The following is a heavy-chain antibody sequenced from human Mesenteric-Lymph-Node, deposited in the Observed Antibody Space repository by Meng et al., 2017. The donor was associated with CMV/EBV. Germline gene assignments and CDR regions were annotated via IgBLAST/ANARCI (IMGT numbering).Heavy chain of an antibody. D-gene: IGHD2-21*01. CDR1: GFTFSTYA. Sequence: GESLKISCAASGFTFSTYAMSWVRQAPGKGLEWVSGISGSGGSTHYADSVKGRFTISRDNAKNSLCLQMHSLSADDTAVYYCARDAIPGDPNAFDVWGQGTVVTVSS. CDR3: ARDAIPGDPNAFDV. V-gene: IGHV3-23*01. J-gene: IGHJ3*01. CDR2: ISGSGGST.